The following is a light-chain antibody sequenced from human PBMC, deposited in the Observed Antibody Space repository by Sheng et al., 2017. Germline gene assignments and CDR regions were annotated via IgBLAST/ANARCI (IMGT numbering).Light chain of an antibody. CDR3: QQYYSTPRG. Sequence: DIVMTQSPDSLAVSLGERATINCKSSQSVLYSSNNKNYLAWYQQKPGQPPKLLIYWASTRESGVPDRFSGSGSGTDFTLTISSLQAEDVAVYYCQQYYSTPRGFGPGDQSGYQT. CDR2: WAS. CDR1: QSVLYSSNNKNY. V-gene: IGKV4-1*01. J-gene: IGKJ3*01.